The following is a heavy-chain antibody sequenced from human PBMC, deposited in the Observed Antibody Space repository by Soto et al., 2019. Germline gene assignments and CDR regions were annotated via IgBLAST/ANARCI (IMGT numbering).Heavy chain of an antibody. CDR3: ARVRGVYSEAYGMDV. CDR1: GYTFTGYY. D-gene: IGHD6-13*01. V-gene: IGHV1-2*04. J-gene: IGHJ6*02. CDR2: INPNSGGT. Sequence: ASVKVSCKASGYTFTGYYMHWVRQAPGQGLEWMGWINPNSGGTNYAQKFQGWVTMTRDTSISTAYMELSRLRSDDTAVYYCARVRGVYSEAYGMDVWAQGTTVTVSS.